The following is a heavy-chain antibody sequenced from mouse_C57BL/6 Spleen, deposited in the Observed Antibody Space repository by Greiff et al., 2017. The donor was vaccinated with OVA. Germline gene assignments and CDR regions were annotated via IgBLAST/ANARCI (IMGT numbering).Heavy chain of an antibody. D-gene: IGHD2-3*01. V-gene: IGHV7-3*01. CDR3: ARFDDGYYDYAMDY. J-gene: IGHJ4*01. CDR1: GFTFTDYY. Sequence: EVKLVESGGGLVQPGGSLSLSCAASGFTFTDYYMSWVRQPPGKALEWLGFIRNKANGYTTEYSASVKGRFTISRDNSQSILYLQMNALRAEDSATYYCARFDDGYYDYAMDYWGQGTSVTVSS. CDR2: IRNKANGYTT.